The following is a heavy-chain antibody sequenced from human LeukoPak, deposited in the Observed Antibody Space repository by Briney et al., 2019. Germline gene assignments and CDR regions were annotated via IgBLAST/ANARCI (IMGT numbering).Heavy chain of an antibody. Sequence: PGGSLRLSCAASGFTFNNYAMHWVRQAPGKGLQWVAVISYDGSNKYYADSVKGRFTISRDNSKNTLSLQMNSLRAEDTAVYYCARDCCSSGPRWFDYWGQGTLVTVSS. CDR3: ARDCCSSGPRWFDY. CDR1: GFTFNNYA. D-gene: IGHD6-19*01. CDR2: ISYDGSNK. V-gene: IGHV3-30*04. J-gene: IGHJ4*02.